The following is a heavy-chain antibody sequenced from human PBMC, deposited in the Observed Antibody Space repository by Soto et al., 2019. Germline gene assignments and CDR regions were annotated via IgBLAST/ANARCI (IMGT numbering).Heavy chain of an antibody. D-gene: IGHD6-25*01. V-gene: IGHV1-8*01. J-gene: IGHJ4*02. CDR1: GYTFITYD. CDR2: MNPYNGNA. Sequence: GASVKVSCKASGYTFITYDIHWVRQATGQGLEWMGWMNPYNGNAGYAQKFQGRVTMTRNTSISTAYMELSSLRSGDTAVYFCARRKERSGPHYFDSWGQGTLVTVSS. CDR3: ARRKERSGPHYFDS.